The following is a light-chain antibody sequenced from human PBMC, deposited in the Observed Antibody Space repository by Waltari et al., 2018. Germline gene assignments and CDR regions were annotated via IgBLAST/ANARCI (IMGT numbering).Light chain of an antibody. CDR1: QSLLHSDGKTY. Sequence: DIVMTQTPLSLSVTPGQPASIACTSSQSLLHSDGKTYLYWYLQKPGQSPQLLIYEVSTWISGVPDQSSGSGSGTDFTLKISRVEAEDVGVYYCMQSIQIPGTFGPGTKVDIK. CDR3: MQSIQIPGT. CDR2: EVS. V-gene: IGKV2D-29*02. J-gene: IGKJ3*01.